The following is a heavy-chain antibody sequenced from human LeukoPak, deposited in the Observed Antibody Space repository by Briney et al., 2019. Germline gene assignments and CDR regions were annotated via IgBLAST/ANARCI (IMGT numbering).Heavy chain of an antibody. J-gene: IGHJ3*02. Sequence: SVKVSCKASGGTFSSYAISWVRQAPGQGFEWMGGIIPIFGTANYAQKFQGRVTITTDESTSTAYMELSSLRSEDTAVYYCARDLGDGYRAVDAFDIWGQGTMVTVSS. CDR1: GGTFSSYA. CDR2: IIPIFGTA. CDR3: ARDLGDGYRAVDAFDI. V-gene: IGHV1-69*05. D-gene: IGHD5-24*01.